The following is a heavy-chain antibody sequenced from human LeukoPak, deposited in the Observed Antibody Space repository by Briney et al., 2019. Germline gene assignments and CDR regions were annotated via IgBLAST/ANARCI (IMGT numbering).Heavy chain of an antibody. CDR2: IIPIFGTA. J-gene: IGHJ4*02. V-gene: IGHV1-69*13. D-gene: IGHD5-12*01. CDR3: ASSGGGYDFYYFDY. CDR1: GGTFSSYA. Sequence: ASVKVSCKASGGTFSSYAISCVRQAPGQGLEWMGEIIPIFGTANYAQKFQGRITITADESTSTAYMELSSLRSEDTAVYYCASSGGGYDFYYFDYWGQGTLVTVSS.